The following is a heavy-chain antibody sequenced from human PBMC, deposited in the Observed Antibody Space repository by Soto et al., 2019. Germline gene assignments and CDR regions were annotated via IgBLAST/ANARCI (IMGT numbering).Heavy chain of an antibody. CDR3: ARDKLLLWFGELLSERSDYYYGMDV. D-gene: IGHD3-10*01. V-gene: IGHV3-21*01. CDR1: GFTFSSYS. J-gene: IGHJ6*02. CDR2: IISSSSYI. Sequence: PXGSLRLSCAASGFTFSSYSMNWVRQAPGKGLEWVSSIISSSSYIYYADSVKGRFTISRDNAKNSLYLQMNSLRAEDTAVYYCARDKLLLWFGELLSERSDYYYGMDVWGQGTTVTVSS.